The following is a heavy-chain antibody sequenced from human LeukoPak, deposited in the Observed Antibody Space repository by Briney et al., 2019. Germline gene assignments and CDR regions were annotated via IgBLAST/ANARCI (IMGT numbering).Heavy chain of an antibody. V-gene: IGHV1-2*02. D-gene: IGHD2-2*03. J-gene: IGHJ5*02. CDR2: INPNSGGT. CDR1: GYTFTGYY. CDR3: ARDLGYCNSTSCRNWFDP. Sequence: ASVKVSCKASGYTFTGYYMHWVRQAPGQGLEWMGWINPNSGGTNYAQKFQGRVTMTRDTSISTAYMELSRLRSDDTAVYYCARDLGYCNSTSCRNWFDPWGRGTLVTVSS.